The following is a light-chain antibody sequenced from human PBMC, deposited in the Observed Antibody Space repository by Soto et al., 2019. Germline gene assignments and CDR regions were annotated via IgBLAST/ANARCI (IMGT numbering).Light chain of an antibody. J-gene: IGKJ1*01. CDR1: QGIRND. V-gene: IGKV1-6*01. CDR3: LQDYNYPPWT. CDR2: AAS. Sequence: AIQMTQSPSSLSASVGDRVTITCRASQGIRNDLGWYQQKPGKAPKLLIYAASSLQSGVPSRFSGSGSGTDFTLTTSSLQPEDFATYYCLQDYNYPPWTFGQGTKVEIK.